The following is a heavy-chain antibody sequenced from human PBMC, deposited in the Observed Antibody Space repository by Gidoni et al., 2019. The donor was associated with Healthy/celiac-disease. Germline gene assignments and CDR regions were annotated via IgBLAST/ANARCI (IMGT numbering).Heavy chain of an antibody. CDR3: ARSLYYYGSGSYYPDY. CDR2: INPNSGGT. V-gene: IGHV1-2*04. Sequence: QVQLVQSGAEVKKPGASVKVSCKASGYTFTGYYMHWVRQAPGQGLEWMGWINPNSGGTNYAQKFQGWVTMTRDTSISTAYMELSRLRSDDTAVYYCARSLYYYGSGSYYPDYWGQGTLVTVSS. CDR1: GYTFTGYY. D-gene: IGHD3-10*01. J-gene: IGHJ4*02.